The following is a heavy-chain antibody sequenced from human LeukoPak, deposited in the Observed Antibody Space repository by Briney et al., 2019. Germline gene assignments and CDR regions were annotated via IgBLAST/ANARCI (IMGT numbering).Heavy chain of an antibody. V-gene: IGHV4-59*01. J-gene: IGHJ4*02. CDR3: ARSRLTLGYSYGSYFDY. CDR2: IYYSGST. Sequence: SETLSLTCTVSGGSISSYYWSWIRQPPGKGLEWLGYIYYSGSTNCNPSLKSRVTISVDTSKNQFSLKLSSVTAADTAVYYCARSRLTLGYSYGSYFDYWGQGTLVTVSS. CDR1: GGSISSYY. D-gene: IGHD5-18*01.